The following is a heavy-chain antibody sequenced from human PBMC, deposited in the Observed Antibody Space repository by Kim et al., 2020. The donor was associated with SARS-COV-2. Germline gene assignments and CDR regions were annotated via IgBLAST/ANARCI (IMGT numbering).Heavy chain of an antibody. CDR3: ARDKYYGSSRWFDP. CDR1: GGSISSYY. Sequence: SETLSLTCTVSGGSISSYYWSWIRQPPGKGLEWIGYIYYSGSTNYNPSLKSRVTISVDTSKNQFSLKLSSVTAADTAVYYCARDKYYGSSRWFDPWGQGTLVTVSS. CDR2: IYYSGST. J-gene: IGHJ5*02. D-gene: IGHD3-10*01. V-gene: IGHV4-59*01.